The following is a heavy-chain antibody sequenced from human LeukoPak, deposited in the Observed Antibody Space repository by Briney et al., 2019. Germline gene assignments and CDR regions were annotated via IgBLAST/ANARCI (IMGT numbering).Heavy chain of an antibody. D-gene: IGHD3-22*01. Sequence: PSETLSLTCTVSGGSISSSSYYWGWIRQPPGKGLEWIGSIYYSGSTYYNPSLKSRVTISVDTSKNQFSLKLSSVTAADTAVYYCARGLDDSSATDDYWGQGTLVTVSS. J-gene: IGHJ4*02. CDR2: IYYSGST. CDR1: GGSISSSSYY. CDR3: ARGLDDSSATDDY. V-gene: IGHV4-39*01.